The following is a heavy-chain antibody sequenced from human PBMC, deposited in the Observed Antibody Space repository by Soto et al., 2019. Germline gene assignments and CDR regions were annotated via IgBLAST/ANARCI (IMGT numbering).Heavy chain of an antibody. V-gene: IGHV3-30*18. CDR3: AKGGRTTVVTPEDY. J-gene: IGHJ4*02. Sequence: QVQLVESGGGVVQPGRSLRLSCAASGFTFSSYGMHWVRQAPGKGLEWVAVISYDGSNKYYADSVKGRFTISRDNSKNTLYLQMNSLGAEDTAVYYCAKGGRTTVVTPEDYWGQGTLVTVSS. D-gene: IGHD4-17*01. CDR1: GFTFSSYG. CDR2: ISYDGSNK.